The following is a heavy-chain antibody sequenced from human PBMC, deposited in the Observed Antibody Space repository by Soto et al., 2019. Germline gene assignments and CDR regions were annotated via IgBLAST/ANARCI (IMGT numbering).Heavy chain of an antibody. CDR2: IMPIFRTP. V-gene: IGHV1-69*12. CDR3: ARDKDRLQLGGNYYYFLDV. CDR1: GGTFSNSA. Sequence: QVQLDQSGAEVKKPGSSEKLSCKASGGTFSNSAISWVRQAPGHGLEWMGGIMPIFRTPDYAQKFQARVTITADESTSTAYMEMSGLKPDDTAVYYCARDKDRLQLGGNYYYFLDVWGQGTTVTVSS. D-gene: IGHD2-2*01. J-gene: IGHJ6*02.